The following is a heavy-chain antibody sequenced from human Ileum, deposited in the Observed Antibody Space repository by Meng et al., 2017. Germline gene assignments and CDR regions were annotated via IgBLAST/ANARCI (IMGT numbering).Heavy chain of an antibody. Sequence: ELQLSGPGVVKPSATLSLTCTVSGGSISSGDYYWSWIRQPPGKGLEWIGYIFDTGPPSYSPPLRSRLSISMDTSKNQFSLRLTSVSAADTAVYYCAASLDGNRFDPWGQETLVTVSS. D-gene: IGHD1-26*01. CDR1: GGSISSGDYY. V-gene: IGHV4-30-4*01. J-gene: IGHJ5*02. CDR2: IFDTGPP. CDR3: AASLDGNRFDP.